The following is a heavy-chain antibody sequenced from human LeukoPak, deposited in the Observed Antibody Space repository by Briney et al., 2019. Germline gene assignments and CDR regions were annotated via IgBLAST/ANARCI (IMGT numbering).Heavy chain of an antibody. CDR3: ARGRGITIFGVVIADWFDP. CDR2: INHSGST. Sequence: PLETLSLTCAVYGGSFSGYYWSWIRQPPGKGLEWIGEINHSGSTNYNPSLKSRVTISVDTSKNQFSLKLSSVTAADTAVYYCARGRGITIFGVVIADWFDPWGQETLVTVSS. D-gene: IGHD3-3*01. J-gene: IGHJ5*02. V-gene: IGHV4-34*01. CDR1: GGSFSGYY.